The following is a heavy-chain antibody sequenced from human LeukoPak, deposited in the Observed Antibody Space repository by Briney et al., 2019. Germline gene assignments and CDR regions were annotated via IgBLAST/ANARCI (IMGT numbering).Heavy chain of an antibody. J-gene: IGHJ6*03. CDR1: GGSFIGNY. V-gene: IGHV4-34*01. CDR3: ARATSSYFYYMDV. Sequence: SETLSLTCAVYGGSFIGNYWSWIRQPPGKGLEWIGEINHSGSTNYNPSLKSRFTISVDTSKNQFSLNVSSVTAADTAVYYCARATSSYFYYMDVWGKGTTVTISS. CDR2: INHSGST. D-gene: IGHD5-12*01.